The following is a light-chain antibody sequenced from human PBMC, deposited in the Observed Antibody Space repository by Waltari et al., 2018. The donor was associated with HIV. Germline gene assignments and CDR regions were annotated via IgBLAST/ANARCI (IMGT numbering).Light chain of an antibody. CDR2: RNN. J-gene: IGLJ1*01. CDR3: AAWDDSLSGLYV. CDR1: SSNSGRNS. Sequence: QSVLPQPPSASGTPGQRVTLPCSGSSSNSGRNSVCRYQQLPGPAPKLLIYRNNERPSGVPDRFSGSKSGTSASRAISGLRSEDEADYYGAAWDDSLSGLYVFGTGTKVTVL. V-gene: IGLV1-47*01.